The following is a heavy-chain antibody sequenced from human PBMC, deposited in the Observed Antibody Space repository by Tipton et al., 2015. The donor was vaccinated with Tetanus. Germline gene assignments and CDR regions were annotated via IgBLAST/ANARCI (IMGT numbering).Heavy chain of an antibody. CDR1: GGSISSSTYY. CDR3: ARHAGAGATIWGTDY. V-gene: IGHV4-39*01. J-gene: IGHJ4*02. D-gene: IGHD3-9*01. CDR2: INYIQGT. Sequence: LRLSCTVFGGSISSSTYYWGWIRQPPGKGLEWIGTINYIQGTYHNPSLKSRVTISVDASKNQFSLELTSVTAADTAVYYCARHAGAGATIWGTDYWGQGTLVTVSS.